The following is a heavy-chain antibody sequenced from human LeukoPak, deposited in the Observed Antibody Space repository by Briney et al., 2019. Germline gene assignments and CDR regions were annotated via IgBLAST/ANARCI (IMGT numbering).Heavy chain of an antibody. D-gene: IGHD3-9*01. CDR3: AKPKTGKADDAFDI. Sequence: GGSLRFSCAASGFTFSNAWMSWVRQAPGKGLKWVGRIKSKTDGGTTDYAAPVKGRFTISRDDSKNTLYLQMNSLRAEDTAVYYCAKPKTGKADDAFDIWGQGTMVTVSS. CDR1: GFTFSNAW. J-gene: IGHJ3*02. V-gene: IGHV3-15*01. CDR2: IKSKTDGGTT.